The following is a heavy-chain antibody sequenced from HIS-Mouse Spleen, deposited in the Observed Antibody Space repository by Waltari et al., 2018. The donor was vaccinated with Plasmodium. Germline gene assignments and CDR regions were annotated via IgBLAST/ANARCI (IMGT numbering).Heavy chain of an antibody. Sequence: QVQLVESGGGVVQPGRSLRLSCAASGFTFSTYGMPWVRQAPGKGLEWVAVISYDGSNKYYADSVKGRFTISRDNSKNTLYLQMNSLRAEDTAVYYCATSGLTGGTYYFDYWGQGTLVTVSS. V-gene: IGHV3-30*03. D-gene: IGHD7-27*01. CDR1: GFTFSTYG. CDR3: ATSGLTGGTYYFDY. J-gene: IGHJ4*02. CDR2: ISYDGSNK.